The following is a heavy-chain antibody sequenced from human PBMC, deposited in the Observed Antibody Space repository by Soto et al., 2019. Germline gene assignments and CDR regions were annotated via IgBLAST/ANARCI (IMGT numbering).Heavy chain of an antibody. J-gene: IGHJ6*02. D-gene: IGHD2-8*02. Sequence: EVQLVESGGGLVQPGRSLRLSCGASGFTFDEYGMHWVRQAPGKGLEWVSGISWNSGTIGYADSVKGRFTISRDNAKNSLYLLMSSLRAEDTALYYCAKSTGGTANGMDVWAQGTTVTVSS. V-gene: IGHV3-9*01. CDR3: AKSTGGTANGMDV. CDR2: ISWNSGTI. CDR1: GFTFDEYG.